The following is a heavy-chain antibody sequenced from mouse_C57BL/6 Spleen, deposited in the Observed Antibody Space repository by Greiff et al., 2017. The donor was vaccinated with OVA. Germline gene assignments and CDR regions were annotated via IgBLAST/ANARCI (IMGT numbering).Heavy chain of an antibody. CDR3: ARYYYGTGYFDV. D-gene: IGHD1-1*01. CDR1: GFNIKDYY. Sequence: EVQLQRSGAELVKPGASVKLSCTASGFNIKDYYMHWVKQRTEQGLAWIGRIDPEDGETKYAPQFQGKAPITADTSSNTAYLQLSSLTSEDTAVYYCARYYYGTGYFDVCGTGTTVTVSS. J-gene: IGHJ1*03. CDR2: IDPEDGET. V-gene: IGHV14-2*01.